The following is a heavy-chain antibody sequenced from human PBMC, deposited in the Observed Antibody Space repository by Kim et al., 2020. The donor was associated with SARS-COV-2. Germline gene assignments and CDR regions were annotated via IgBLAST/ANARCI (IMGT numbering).Heavy chain of an antibody. CDR1: GFTFSSYA. CDR2: ISGSGGST. J-gene: IGHJ4*02. D-gene: IGHD1-26*01. CDR3: AKETYAAPPPIVGAPIDY. Sequence: GGSLRLSCAASGFTFSSYAMSWVRQAPGKGLEWVSAISGSGGSTYYADSVKGRFTISRDNSKNTLYLQMNSLRAEDTAVYYCAKETYAAPPPIVGAPIDYWGQGTLVTVSS. V-gene: IGHV3-23*01.